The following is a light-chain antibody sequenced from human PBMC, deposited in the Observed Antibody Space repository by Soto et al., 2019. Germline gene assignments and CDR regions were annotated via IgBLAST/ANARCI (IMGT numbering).Light chain of an antibody. CDR3: LQDYNYPRT. CDR1: HDIGKD. CDR2: EAS. Sequence: AIQMTQSPSSLSASVGDRVTLTCRASHDIGKDLGWYQQKPGEAPKLLIFEASTVQTGVPSRFSGSGSGTDFTLTISSLQPEDFATYFCLQDYNYPRTFGPGTKVEL. J-gene: IGKJ1*01. V-gene: IGKV1-6*01.